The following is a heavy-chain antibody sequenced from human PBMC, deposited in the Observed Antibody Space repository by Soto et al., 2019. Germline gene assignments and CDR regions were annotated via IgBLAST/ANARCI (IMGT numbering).Heavy chain of an antibody. V-gene: IGHV1-46*01. J-gene: IGHJ4*02. CDR3: ARPPMGSTWSLNY. Sequence: GASVKVSCKASGYTFTSSFIHWVRQAPGQGLEWVGIINPSGGSTNYAQKFQGRVTLTRDTSASTVYMELSSLRSEDTAIYYCARPPMGSTWSLNYCGQGTMVTVYS. CDR2: INPSGGST. D-gene: IGHD6-13*01. CDR1: GYTFTSSF.